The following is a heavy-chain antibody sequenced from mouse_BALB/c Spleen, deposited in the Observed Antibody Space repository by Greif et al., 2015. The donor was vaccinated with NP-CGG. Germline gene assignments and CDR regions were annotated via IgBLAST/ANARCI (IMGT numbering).Heavy chain of an antibody. CDR1: GYTFTSYT. Sequence: VNVVESGAELARPGASVKMSCKASGYTFTSYTMHWVKQRPGQGLEWIGYINPSSGYTNYNQKFKDKATLTADKSSSTAYMQLSSLTSEDSAVYYCARAYGSSPFAYWGQGTLVTVSA. D-gene: IGHD1-1*01. J-gene: IGHJ3*01. CDR2: INPSSGYT. V-gene: IGHV1-4*01. CDR3: ARAYGSSPFAY.